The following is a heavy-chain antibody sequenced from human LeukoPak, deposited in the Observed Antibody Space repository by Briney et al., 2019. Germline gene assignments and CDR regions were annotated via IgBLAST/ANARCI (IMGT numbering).Heavy chain of an antibody. J-gene: IGHJ4*02. V-gene: IGHV4-38-2*01. Sequence: SSETQSLTCAVSGYSISSGYYWGWIRPPPGKGLEWIGSIYHSGSTYYNPSLKSRVTISVDTSKNQFSLKLSSVTAADTAVYYCARHSLSTVTIDYWGQGTLVTVSS. CDR1: GYSISSGYY. CDR3: ARHSLSTVTIDY. CDR2: IYHSGST. D-gene: IGHD4-17*01.